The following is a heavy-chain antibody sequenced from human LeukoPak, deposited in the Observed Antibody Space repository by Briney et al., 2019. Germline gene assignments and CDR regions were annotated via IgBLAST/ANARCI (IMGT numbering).Heavy chain of an antibody. CDR2: IYHSGST. CDR3: ARNAGNSDVDY. V-gene: IGHV4-4*02. CDR1: GGSITNSNW. J-gene: IGHJ4*02. Sequence: TSGTLSLTCAVSGGSITNSNWWTWVRQPPGKGLEWIGEIYHSGSTNYNPSLKSRVTISVDKSNNQFSLRLNSVTAADTAVYYCARNAGNSDVDYWGQGTLVTVSS. D-gene: IGHD4-23*01.